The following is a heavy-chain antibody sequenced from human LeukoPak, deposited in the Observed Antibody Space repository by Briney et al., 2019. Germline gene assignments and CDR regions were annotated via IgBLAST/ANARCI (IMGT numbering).Heavy chain of an antibody. V-gene: IGHV3-23*01. D-gene: IGHD6-19*01. CDR1: GFTFSSYA. CDR2: ISGSDGST. CDR3: AKEVGVAGTPYFVY. Sequence: GGSLRLSCAASGFTFSSYAMSWVRQAPGKGLEWVSGISGSDGSTYYADSVKGRFTMSRDNSKNTLYLQMNSLRAEDTAIYYCAKEVGVAGTPYFVYWGQGTLVTVSS. J-gene: IGHJ4*02.